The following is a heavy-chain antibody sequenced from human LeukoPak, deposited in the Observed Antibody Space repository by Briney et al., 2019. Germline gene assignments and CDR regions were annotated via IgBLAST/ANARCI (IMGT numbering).Heavy chain of an antibody. CDR3: AKGSYYDSSGSFYFDY. D-gene: IGHD3-22*01. J-gene: IGHJ4*02. CDR1: GFTFSSYA. Sequence: GGSLRLSCAASGFTFSSYAMSWVRQAPGKGLEWVSGISGSGDNTYYADSVKGRFTISRDNSKNTLYVQVNSLGTEDTAAYYRAKGSYYDSSGSFYFDYWGQGTLVTVSS. V-gene: IGHV3-23*01. CDR2: ISGSGDNT.